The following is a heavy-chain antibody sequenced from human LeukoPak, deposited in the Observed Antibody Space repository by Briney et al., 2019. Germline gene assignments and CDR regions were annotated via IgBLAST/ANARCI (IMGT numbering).Heavy chain of an antibody. CDR2: IYTSGST. V-gene: IGHV4-4*09. CDR3: ARHLTGSSVCIEY. Sequence: SETLSLTCTVSGGSISSYYWSWIRQPPRKGLEWIGYIYTSGSTNYIPSLKSRVTISVDTSKNQFSLKLSSVTAADTAVYYCARHLTGSSVCIEYWGQGTLVTVSA. CDR1: GGSISSYY. D-gene: IGHD2-8*02. J-gene: IGHJ4*02.